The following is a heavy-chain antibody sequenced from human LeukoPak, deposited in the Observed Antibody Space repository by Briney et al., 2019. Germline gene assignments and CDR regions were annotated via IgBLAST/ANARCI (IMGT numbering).Heavy chain of an antibody. Sequence: SETLSLTCTVSGGSISSGSYYWSWIRQPPGKGLEWIGRIYTSGSTNYNPSLKSRVTISVDTSKNQFSLKLSSVTAADTAVYYCARDASGSYLGFDYWGQGTLVTVSS. CDR3: ARDASGSYLGFDY. V-gene: IGHV4-61*02. CDR1: GGSISSGSYY. J-gene: IGHJ4*02. D-gene: IGHD1-26*01. CDR2: IYTSGST.